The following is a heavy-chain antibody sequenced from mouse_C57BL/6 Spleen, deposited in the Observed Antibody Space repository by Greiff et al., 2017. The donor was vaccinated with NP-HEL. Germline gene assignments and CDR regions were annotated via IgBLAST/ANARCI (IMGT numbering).Heavy chain of an antibody. V-gene: IGHV5-6*01. CDR3: ARHEENYGSSYGFAY. CDR1: GFTFSSYG. D-gene: IGHD1-1*01. Sequence: DVQLVESGGDLVKPGGSLKLSCAASGFTFSSYGMSWVRQTPDKRLEWVATISSGGSYTYYLDSVKGRFTISRDNAKNTLYLQMSSLKSEDTAMYYCARHEENYGSSYGFAYWGQGTLVTVSA. J-gene: IGHJ3*01. CDR2: ISSGGSYT.